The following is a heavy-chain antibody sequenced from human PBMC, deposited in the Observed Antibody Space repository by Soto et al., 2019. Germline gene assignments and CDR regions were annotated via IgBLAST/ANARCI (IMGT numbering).Heavy chain of an antibody. Sequence: GGSLRLSCAASGFTFSSYGMHWVRQAPGKGLEWVAVIWYDGSNKYYADSVKGRFTISRDNSKNTLYLQMNSLRAEDTAVYYCARSGGAAAAKSPEFDPWGQGALVTVSS. CDR3: ARSGGAAAAKSPEFDP. CDR1: GFTFSSYG. V-gene: IGHV3-33*01. J-gene: IGHJ5*02. D-gene: IGHD6-13*01. CDR2: IWYDGSNK.